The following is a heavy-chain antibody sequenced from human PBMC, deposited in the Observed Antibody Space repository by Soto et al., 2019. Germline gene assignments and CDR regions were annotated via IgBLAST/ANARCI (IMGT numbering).Heavy chain of an antibody. J-gene: IGHJ6*02. V-gene: IGHV1-8*01. D-gene: IGHD3-10*01. CDR1: GYTFSTCD. CDR3: ARVNYYGSGSYEDFFYYYGLDV. Sequence: ASVKVSCKASGYTFSTCDINWVRQAPGQGLEWMGWMNPNSGDTGYAQKFLGRVTMTRDSSIRTVYMELSSLSSEDTAVYYCARVNYYGSGSYEDFFYYYGLDVWGQGTTVTVSS. CDR2: MNPNSGDT.